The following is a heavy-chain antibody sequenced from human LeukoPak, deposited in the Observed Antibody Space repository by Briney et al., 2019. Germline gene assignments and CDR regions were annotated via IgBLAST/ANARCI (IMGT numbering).Heavy chain of an antibody. Sequence: PGGSLRLSCAASGFTFDDYAMHWVRQAPGKGLEWVSGISASGDVTFHADPLKGRFTISRDNSKNTLYLQMDSLRAEDTAKYYCAKSLLTTASGTGRAFDIWGQGTVVTVSA. CDR1: GFTFDDYA. V-gene: IGHV3-23*01. CDR2: ISASGDVT. J-gene: IGHJ3*02. D-gene: IGHD1-26*01. CDR3: AKSLLTTASGTGRAFDI.